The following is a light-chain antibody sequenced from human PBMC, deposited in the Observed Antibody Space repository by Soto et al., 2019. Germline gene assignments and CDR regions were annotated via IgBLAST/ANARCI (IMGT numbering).Light chain of an antibody. CDR1: QTLSSW. Sequence: DIQMAQSPSTLSASPGGRVTLSCRASQTLSSWLAWYQQKPGKAPKLLIYDASTLESGVPSRFSGSGSGTEFTLTISSLQPEDFATYYCLQYNNCPWTFGQGTKVDIK. V-gene: IGKV1-5*01. CDR3: LQYNNCPWT. CDR2: DAS. J-gene: IGKJ1*01.